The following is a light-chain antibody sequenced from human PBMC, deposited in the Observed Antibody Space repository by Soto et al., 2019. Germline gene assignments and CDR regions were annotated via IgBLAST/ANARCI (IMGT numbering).Light chain of an antibody. J-gene: IGKJ5*01. CDR1: QSISRY. CDR2: GAS. V-gene: IGKV3-20*01. Sequence: IVLTQSPGTLSLSPWERTTLSCRASQSISRYLAWYQQKPGQGPRLLIYGASSRATGTPDRFSGSGSGTDFTLTISRLEPEDFAVYYCQQYGNSPITFGQGTRLEIK. CDR3: QQYGNSPIT.